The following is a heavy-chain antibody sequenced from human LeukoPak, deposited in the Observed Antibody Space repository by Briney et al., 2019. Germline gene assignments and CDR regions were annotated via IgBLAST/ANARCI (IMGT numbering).Heavy chain of an antibody. Sequence: PSETLSLTCTVSNDSISSYYWSWIRQPPGKGLEWIGYIHYTGTTSYNPSLKSRVTISVDTSKNQFSLTLSSVTAADTAVYYCARDRDDSSTYYFRLDPWGQGTLVTVSS. V-gene: IGHV4-59*01. D-gene: IGHD3-22*01. CDR1: NDSISSYY. J-gene: IGHJ5*02. CDR2: IHYTGTT. CDR3: ARDRDDSSTYYFRLDP.